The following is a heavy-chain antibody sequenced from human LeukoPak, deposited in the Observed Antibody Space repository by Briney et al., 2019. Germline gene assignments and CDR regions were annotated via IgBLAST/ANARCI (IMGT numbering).Heavy chain of an antibody. CDR2: IWYEGSNK. CDR3: ASLPLGDRYDSPRWFDP. J-gene: IGHJ5*02. V-gene: IGHV3-33*01. CDR1: GFPFRSYG. Sequence: PGRSLRLSSAASGFPFRSYGMHWVRQAPGKGLEWVAIIWYEGSNKYYADSVKGRFTISRDNSKNTLYLQMNSLRAEDTAVYYCASLPLGDRYDSPRWFDPWGQGTLVTVSS. D-gene: IGHD3-22*01.